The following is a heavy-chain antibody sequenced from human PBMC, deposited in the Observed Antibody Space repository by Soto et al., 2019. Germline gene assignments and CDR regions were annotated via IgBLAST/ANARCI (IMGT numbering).Heavy chain of an antibody. D-gene: IGHD3-10*01. J-gene: IGHJ4*02. Sequence: PSETLSLTCAVYGGSFSGYYWSWIRQPPGKGLEWIGEINHSGSTNYNPSLKSRVTISVDTSKNQFSLKLSSVTAADTAVYYCARAMDYYGSGSYSLGYWGQGTLVTVSS. CDR3: ARAMDYYGSGSYSLGY. V-gene: IGHV4-34*01. CDR1: GGSFSGYY. CDR2: INHSGST.